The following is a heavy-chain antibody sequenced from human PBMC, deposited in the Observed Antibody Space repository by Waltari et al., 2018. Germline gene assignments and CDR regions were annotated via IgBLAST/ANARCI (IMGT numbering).Heavy chain of an antibody. Sequence: QVQLVQSGAEVKKPGSSVKVSCKASGGTFSSYAISWVRQAPGQGLEWMGGIIPIFVSTNYAQKFQGRLTITTDESTSTAYMELSSLRSEDTAVYSWARKGGRAGGGYYYYYYGMDVWGQGTTVTVSS. CDR1: GGTFSSYA. CDR3: ARKGGRAGGGYYYYYYGMDV. D-gene: IGHD1-26*01. CDR2: IIPIFVST. J-gene: IGHJ6*02. V-gene: IGHV1-69*05.